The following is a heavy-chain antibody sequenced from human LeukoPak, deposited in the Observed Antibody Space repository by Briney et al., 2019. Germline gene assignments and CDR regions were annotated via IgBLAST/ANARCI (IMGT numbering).Heavy chain of an antibody. J-gene: IGHJ6*02. CDR3: ARQASIFGVVISYYYYYGMDV. CDR1: GGSISSSSYY. V-gene: IGHV4-39*01. D-gene: IGHD3-3*01. Sequence: NPSETLSLTCAVSGGSISSSSYYWGWIRQPPGKGLEWIGSIYYSGSTYYNPSLKSRVTISVDTSKNQFSLKLSSVTAADTAVYYCARQASIFGVVISYYYYYGMDVWGQGTTVTVSS. CDR2: IYYSGST.